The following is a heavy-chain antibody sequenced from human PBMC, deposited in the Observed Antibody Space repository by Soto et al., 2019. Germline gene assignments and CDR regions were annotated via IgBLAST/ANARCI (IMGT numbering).Heavy chain of an antibody. D-gene: IGHD2-15*01. J-gene: IGHJ4*02. CDR3: ARGDCSGGSCYPPPGY. CDR2: ISSSGSTI. V-gene: IGHV3-48*03. CDR1: GFTFSSYE. Sequence: VQLVQSGAEVKKPGASVKVSCKASGFTFSSYEMNWVRQAPGKGLEWVSYISSSGSTIYYADSVKGRFTISRDNAKNSLYLQMNSLRAEDTAVYYCARGDCSGGSCYPPPGYWGQGTLVTVSS.